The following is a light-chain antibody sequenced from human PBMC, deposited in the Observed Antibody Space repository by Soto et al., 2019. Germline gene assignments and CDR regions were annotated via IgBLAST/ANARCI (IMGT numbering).Light chain of an antibody. V-gene: IGKV3-15*01. CDR3: HQYNNWPPYT. J-gene: IGKJ2*01. CDR2: GAS. Sequence: EIVMTQSPATLSVSPGERATLSCRASQSVSSNLAWYQQKPGQAPRLLIYGASTRATGIPARISGSGSGTEFTLPISSLQSEDFAVYYCHQYNNWPPYTFGQGTKLEIK. CDR1: QSVSSN.